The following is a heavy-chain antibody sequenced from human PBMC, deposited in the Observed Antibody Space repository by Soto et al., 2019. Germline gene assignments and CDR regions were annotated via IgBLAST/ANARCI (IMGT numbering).Heavy chain of an antibody. J-gene: IGHJ4*02. CDR3: ARVPDLDYCSRTSCLYYFDY. CDR2: INSNGGST. D-gene: IGHD2-2*01. Sequence: GGSLRLCCVASGLTFSRYIMTWVRQAPGKGLEWFSTINSNGGSTYYADSVKGRFTISRDNSKNSLYLQMNGLRAEDTAVYFCARVPDLDYCSRTSCLYYFDYWGQGALVTVSS. CDR1: GLTFSRYI. V-gene: IGHV3-23*01.